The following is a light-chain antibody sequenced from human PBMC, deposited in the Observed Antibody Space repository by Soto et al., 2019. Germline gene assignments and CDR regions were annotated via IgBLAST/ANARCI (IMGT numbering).Light chain of an antibody. CDR3: SSYTSRSTLANV. Sequence: QSALTQPASVSGSPGQSITISCTGTSSDVGGYNYVSWYQQHPGKAPKLMIYDVSNRPSGVSNRFSGSKSGNTASLTISGLQAEDEADYDCSSYTSRSTLANVFGTGTKLTVL. V-gene: IGLV2-14*01. CDR1: SSDVGGYNY. CDR2: DVS. J-gene: IGLJ1*01.